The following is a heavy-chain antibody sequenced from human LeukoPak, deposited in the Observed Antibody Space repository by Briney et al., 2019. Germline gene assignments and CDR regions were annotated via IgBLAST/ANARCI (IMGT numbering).Heavy chain of an antibody. CDR2: ISGSGGST. D-gene: IGHD3-22*01. CDR1: GFTFSSYA. Sequence: QTGGSLRLSCAAYGFTFSSYAMSWVRQAPGKGLEWVSAISGSGGSTYYADSVKGRFTISRDNSKNTLYLQMSSLRAEDTAVYYCAKDDSSGYYNWFDPWGQGTLVTVPS. CDR3: AKDDSSGYYNWFDP. J-gene: IGHJ5*02. V-gene: IGHV3-23*01.